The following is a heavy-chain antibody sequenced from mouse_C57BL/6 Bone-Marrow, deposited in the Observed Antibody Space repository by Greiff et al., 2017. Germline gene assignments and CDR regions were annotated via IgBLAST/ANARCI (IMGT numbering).Heavy chain of an antibody. D-gene: IGHD2-1*01. CDR1: GYTFTDYY. J-gene: IGHJ3*01. CDR2: IYPGSGNT. Sequence: QVQLKQSGAELVRPGASVKLSCKASGYTFTDYYINWVKQRPGQGLEWIARIYPGSGNTYYNEKFKGKATLTAEKSSSTAYMQLSSLTSEDSAVYFCAREKDGKKPPAWCAYWGQGTLVTVSA. CDR3: AREKDGKKPPAWCAY. V-gene: IGHV1-76*01.